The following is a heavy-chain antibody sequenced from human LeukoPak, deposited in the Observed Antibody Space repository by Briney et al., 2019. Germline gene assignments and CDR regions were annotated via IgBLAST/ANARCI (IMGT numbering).Heavy chain of an antibody. CDR1: GFTVSSNY. CDR2: IYSGGST. Sequence: PGGSLRLSCAASGFTVSSNYMSWVRQAPGKGLEWVSIIYSGGSTFYADSVKGRFTISRDNSKNTLYLQMNSLRAEDTAVYYCARGNRGYSYGLSRYYYYYMDVWGKGTTVTVSS. CDR3: ARGNRGYSYGLSRYYYYYMDV. D-gene: IGHD5-18*01. V-gene: IGHV3-53*01. J-gene: IGHJ6*03.